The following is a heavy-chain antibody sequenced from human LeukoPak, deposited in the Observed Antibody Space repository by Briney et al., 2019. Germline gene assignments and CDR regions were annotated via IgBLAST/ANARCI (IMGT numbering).Heavy chain of an antibody. Sequence: GGSLRLSCAASGFTFSSYGMHWVRQAPGKGLEWVAVIWYDGSNKYYADSVKGRFTISRDNSKNMLYLQMNSLRAEDTAVYYCAREGVTRSDAFDIWGQGTMVTVSS. J-gene: IGHJ3*02. CDR3: AREGVTRSDAFDI. D-gene: IGHD2-2*01. CDR1: GFTFSSYG. V-gene: IGHV3-33*01. CDR2: IWYDGSNK.